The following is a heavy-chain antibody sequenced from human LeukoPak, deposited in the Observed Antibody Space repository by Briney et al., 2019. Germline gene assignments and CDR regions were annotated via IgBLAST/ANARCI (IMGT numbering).Heavy chain of an antibody. Sequence: PGGSLRLSCAASGFTFSSYAMHWVRQAPGKGLEWVAVISYDGSNKYYADSVKGRFTISRDNSKNTLYLQMNSLRAEDTAVYYCARVIYGSEQMVYYYYYGMDVWGQGTTVTVSS. CDR1: GFTFSSYA. D-gene: IGHD3-10*01. V-gene: IGHV3-30-3*01. J-gene: IGHJ6*02. CDR3: ARVIYGSEQMVYYYYYGMDV. CDR2: ISYDGSNK.